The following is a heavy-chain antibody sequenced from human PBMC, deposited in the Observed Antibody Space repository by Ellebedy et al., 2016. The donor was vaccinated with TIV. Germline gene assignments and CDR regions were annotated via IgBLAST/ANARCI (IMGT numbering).Heavy chain of an antibody. CDR2: INTGNGNT. Sequence: ASVKVSCKASGGTFSSYAISWVRQAPGQGLEWMGRINTGNGNTKYSQKFQGRVTITRDTSASTAYMELSSLRSEDTAVYYCASVGDGLTTYREVLKTAYYYGMDVWGQGTTVTVSS. CDR3: ASVGDGLTTYREVLKTAYYYGMDV. V-gene: IGHV1-3*04. D-gene: IGHD2/OR15-2a*01. CDR1: GGTFSSYA. J-gene: IGHJ6*02.